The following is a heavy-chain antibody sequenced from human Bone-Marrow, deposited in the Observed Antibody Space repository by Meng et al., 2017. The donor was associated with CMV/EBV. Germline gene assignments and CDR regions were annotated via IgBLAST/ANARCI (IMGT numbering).Heavy chain of an antibody. CDR1: GFTVSSNY. Sequence: GESLKISCAASGFTVSSNYMNWVRQAPGKGLEWVSSISSSSSYIYYADSVKGRFTISRDNSKNTLYLQMNSLRAEDTAVYYCARDPTGEYYFDYWGQGTRVTGSS. V-gene: IGHV3-21*01. CDR3: ARDPTGEYYFDY. D-gene: IGHD3-16*01. J-gene: IGHJ4*02. CDR2: ISSSSSYI.